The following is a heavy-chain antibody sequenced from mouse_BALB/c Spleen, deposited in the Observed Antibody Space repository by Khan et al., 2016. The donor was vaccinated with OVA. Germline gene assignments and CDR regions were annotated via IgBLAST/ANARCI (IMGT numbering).Heavy chain of an antibody. CDR3: ASVRLLLRYPDYFDY. V-gene: IGHV3-2*02. CDR2: IAYSGST. D-gene: IGHD1-1*01. CDR1: GYSITSDYA. J-gene: IGHJ2*01. Sequence: EVQLQESGPGLLKPSQSLSLTCTVTGYSITSDYAWNWIRQFPGNKLEWMANIAYSGSTTYNPSLKSQISISLDTSSNQSFLQLTCVTSEDTATYYCASVRLLLRYPDYFDYWGQGTTLTVSS.